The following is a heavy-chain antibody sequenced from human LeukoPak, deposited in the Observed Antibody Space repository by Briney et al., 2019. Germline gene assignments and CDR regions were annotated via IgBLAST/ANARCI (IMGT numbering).Heavy chain of an antibody. V-gene: IGHV5-51*01. CDR1: GYSFTSYW. CDR3: ARLTYDSSGYVHFQH. CDR2: IYPGDSDT. J-gene: IGHJ1*01. Sequence: GESLKISCKGSGYSFTSYWIGWVRQMPGKGLEWMGIIYPGDSDTRYSPSFQGQVTISADKSISTAYLQWSSLKASDTAMYYCARLTYDSSGYVHFQHWGQGTLVTASS. D-gene: IGHD3-22*01.